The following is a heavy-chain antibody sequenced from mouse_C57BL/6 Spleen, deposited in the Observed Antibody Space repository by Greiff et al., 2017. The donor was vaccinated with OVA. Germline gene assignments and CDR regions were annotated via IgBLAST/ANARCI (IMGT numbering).Heavy chain of an antibody. D-gene: IGHD4-1*01. Sequence: DVMLVESGGGLVQPKGSLKLSCAASGFSFNTYAMNWVRQAPGKGLEWVARIRSKSNNYATYYADSVKDRFTISRDDSESMLYLQMNNLKTEDTAMYYCVRHGLGRSYYYAMDYWGQGTSVTVSS. CDR2: IRSKSNNYAT. V-gene: IGHV10-1*01. CDR3: VRHGLGRSYYYAMDY. J-gene: IGHJ4*01. CDR1: GFSFNTYA.